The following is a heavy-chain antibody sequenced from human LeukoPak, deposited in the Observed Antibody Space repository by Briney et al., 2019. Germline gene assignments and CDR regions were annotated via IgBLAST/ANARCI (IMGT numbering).Heavy chain of an antibody. Sequence: PSETLSLICTVSGASISSGDYHGTWIRQPPGKGLEWIGYIYSSGSPYYDPSLKSRVSISVDTSKNHFSLQLTSVTAADTAVYYCATRFSGRPFDPWGQGTLVTVSS. V-gene: IGHV4-30-4*08. D-gene: IGHD1-26*01. CDR2: IYSSGSP. J-gene: IGHJ5*02. CDR3: ATRFSGRPFDP. CDR1: GASISSGDYH.